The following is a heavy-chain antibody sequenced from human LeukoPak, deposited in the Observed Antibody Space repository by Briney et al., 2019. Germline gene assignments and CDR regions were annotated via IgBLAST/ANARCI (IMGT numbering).Heavy chain of an antibody. CDR2: ISAYNGNT. Sequence: ASVKVSCKASGYTFSRYGISWVRQAPGQGLEWMGWISAYNGNTNYAQKLQGRVTMTTDTSTSTAYMELRSLRSDDTAVYYCARVQAMYYYGSGSYYYYYMDVWGKGTTVTVSS. V-gene: IGHV1-18*01. J-gene: IGHJ6*03. D-gene: IGHD3-10*01. CDR1: GYTFSRYG. CDR3: ARVQAMYYYGSGSYYYYYMDV.